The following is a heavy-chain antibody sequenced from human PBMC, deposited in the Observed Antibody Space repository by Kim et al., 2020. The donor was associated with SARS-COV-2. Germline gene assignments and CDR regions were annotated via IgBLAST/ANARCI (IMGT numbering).Heavy chain of an antibody. V-gene: IGHV3-49*04. D-gene: IGHD6-13*01. Sequence: GGSLRLSCTASGFTFGDYAMSWVRQAPGKGLEWVGFIRSKGYGGTTEYAASVKSRFTISRDDSKSIAYLKMNSLKTEDTAVYYCTTVSRVRSRHTWFDPWGQGTLVTVSS. CDR2: IRSKGYGGTT. J-gene: IGHJ5*02. CDR3: TTVSRVRSRHTWFDP. CDR1: GFTFGDYA.